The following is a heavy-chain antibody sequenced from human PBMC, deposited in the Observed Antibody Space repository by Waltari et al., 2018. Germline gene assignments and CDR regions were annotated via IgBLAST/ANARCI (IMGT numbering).Heavy chain of an antibody. V-gene: IGHV4-38-2*01. CDR2: IYQSGSS. J-gene: IGHJ3*02. CDR3: VAAKEYYYDGSGDDAFET. CDR1: GYSMRSGYY. D-gene: IGHD3-22*01. Sequence: QVQLQESGPGLAKSSETLSLTCDVSGYSMRSGYYWGWIRQPPRKGLEGIASIYQSGSSYYNPSLRSRVTISVDTSRNQFSLEMTSVTATDTATYYCVAAKEYYYDGSGDDAFETWGQGTLVTVSS.